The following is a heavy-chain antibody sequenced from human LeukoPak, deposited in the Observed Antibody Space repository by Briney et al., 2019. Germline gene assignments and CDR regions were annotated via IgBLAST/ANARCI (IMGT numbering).Heavy chain of an antibody. CDR2: ISSSSSYI. V-gene: IGHV3-21*01. CDR3: ARSITIFGVVINYFDY. D-gene: IGHD3-3*01. CDR1: GFTFSSYS. Sequence: GGSLRLSCAASGFTFSSYSMNWVRQAPGKGLKWVSSISSSSSYIYYADSVKGRFTISRDNAKNSLYLQMNSLRAEDTAVYYCARSITIFGVVINYFDYWGQGTLVTVSS. J-gene: IGHJ4*02.